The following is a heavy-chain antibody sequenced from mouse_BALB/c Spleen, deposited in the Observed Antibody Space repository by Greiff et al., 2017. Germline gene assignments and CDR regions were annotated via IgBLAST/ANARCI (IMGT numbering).Heavy chain of an antibody. V-gene: IGHV5-6-5*01. CDR1: GFTFSSYA. Sequence: DVMLVESGGGLVKPGGSLKLSCAASGFTFSSYAMSWVRQTPEKRLEWVASISSGGSTYYPDSVKGRFTISRDNARNILYLQMSSLRSEDTAMYYCARGQPFAYWGQGTLVTVSA. J-gene: IGHJ3*01. CDR3: ARGQPFAY. CDR2: ISSGGST.